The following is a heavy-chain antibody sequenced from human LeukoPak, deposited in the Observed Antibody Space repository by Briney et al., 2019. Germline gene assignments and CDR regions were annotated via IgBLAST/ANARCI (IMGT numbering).Heavy chain of an antibody. J-gene: IGHJ4*02. Sequence: SETLSLTCAVYGGSFSGYYWSWIRQPPGKGLEWIGSIFYSGTTYYSPSLKSRATLSVDTSNNQFSLKLSSVTAADTAVYYCARAGAEDYDFWSGYDYWGQGTLVTVSS. CDR2: IFYSGTT. CDR3: ARAGAEDYDFWSGYDY. V-gene: IGHV4-34*12. D-gene: IGHD3-3*01. CDR1: GGSFSGYY.